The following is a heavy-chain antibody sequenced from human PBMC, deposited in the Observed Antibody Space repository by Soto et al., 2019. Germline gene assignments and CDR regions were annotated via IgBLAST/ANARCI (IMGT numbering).Heavy chain of an antibody. V-gene: IGHV4-59*01. CDR2: VSSTGST. CDR1: GGSLNSYY. CDR3: ARFSPPRKSYDSNTGWFDP. Sequence: TLSLTCTVSGGSLNSYYWTWIRQSPGKGLEWIGYVSSTGSTNYNPSLKSRLTMSLDTSTNEVSLSLTSVTAADAAVYFCARFSPPRKSYDSNTGWFDPWGKGIMVTVSS. D-gene: IGHD3-22*01. J-gene: IGHJ5*02.